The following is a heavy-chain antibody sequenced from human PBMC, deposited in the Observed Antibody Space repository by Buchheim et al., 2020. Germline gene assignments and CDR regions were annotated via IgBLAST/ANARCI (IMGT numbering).Heavy chain of an antibody. Sequence: EVQLVESGGGLVKPGGSLRLSCAASGFTFSSYSMNWVRQAPGKGLEWVSSISSSSSYIYYADSVKGRFTISRNNAKNSLYLQMNSLRAEDTAVYYCATIAVAGTGFFDYWGQGTL. CDR2: ISSSSSYI. J-gene: IGHJ4*02. D-gene: IGHD6-19*01. CDR3: ATIAVAGTGFFDY. CDR1: GFTFSSYS. V-gene: IGHV3-21*01.